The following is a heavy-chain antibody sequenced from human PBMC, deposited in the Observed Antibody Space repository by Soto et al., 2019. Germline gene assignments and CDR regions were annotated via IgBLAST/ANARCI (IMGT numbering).Heavy chain of an antibody. Sequence: QVQLVQSGAEVKKPGASVRVSCKASGYTFRDYDINWVRQATGQGLEWIGWMNPNSGNTGYAQKFQGRVTMTRDTSINTAYMELSNLDSEDTAVYYCARDQRFNWNDEGWFDPWGQGTLVTVSS. J-gene: IGHJ5*02. CDR2: MNPNSGNT. D-gene: IGHD1-20*01. V-gene: IGHV1-8*01. CDR3: ARDQRFNWNDEGWFDP. CDR1: GYTFRDYD.